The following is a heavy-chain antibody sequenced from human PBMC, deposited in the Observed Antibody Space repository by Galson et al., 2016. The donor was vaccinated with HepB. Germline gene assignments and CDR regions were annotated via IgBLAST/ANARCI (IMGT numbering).Heavy chain of an antibody. D-gene: IGHD6-19*01. CDR2: ISGGSSHM. CDR3: ARGSGYTSAWYPGGIRY. CDR1: AFTFSSYT. V-gene: IGHV3-21*01. J-gene: IGHJ4*02. Sequence: SLRLSCADSAFTFSSYTMTWVRQAPGKGLEWPSSISGGSSHMFYADSVKGRFTISRDNTKNSLYLQMDSLRAEDTAIYYCARGSGYTSAWYPGGIRYWGQGTLVTVSS.